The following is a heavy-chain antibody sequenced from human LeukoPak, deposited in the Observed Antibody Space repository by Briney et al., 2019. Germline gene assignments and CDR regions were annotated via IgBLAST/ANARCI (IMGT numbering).Heavy chain of an antibody. Sequence: GGSLRLSCAASGFTISNYWMSWVRQAPGRGLEWVANIKQDGSEKYYVDSVKGRFTISRDNAKNSLYLQMNSLRAEDTAVYYCARTYYDILTAYNPYFDYWGQGTLVTVSS. CDR3: ARTYYDILTAYNPYFDY. CDR2: IKQDGSEK. CDR1: GFTISNYW. D-gene: IGHD3-9*01. J-gene: IGHJ4*02. V-gene: IGHV3-7*01.